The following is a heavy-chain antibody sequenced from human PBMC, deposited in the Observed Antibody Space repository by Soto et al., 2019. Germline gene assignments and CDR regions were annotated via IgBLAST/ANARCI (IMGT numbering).Heavy chain of an antibody. CDR3: ARDRYPAAAGTNWFDP. CDR1: GGTFSSYA. V-gene: IGHV1-69*06. J-gene: IGHJ5*02. Sequence: ASVKVSCKASGGTFSSYAISWVRQAPGQGLEWMGGIIPIFGTANYAQKFQGRVTITADKSTSTAYMELSSLRSEDTAVYYCARDRYPAAAGTNWFDPWGQGTLVTVSS. D-gene: IGHD6-13*01. CDR2: IIPIFGTA.